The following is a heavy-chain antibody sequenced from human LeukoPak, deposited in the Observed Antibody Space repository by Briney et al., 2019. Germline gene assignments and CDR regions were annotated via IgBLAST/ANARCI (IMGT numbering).Heavy chain of an antibody. D-gene: IGHD3-16*01. CDR1: GFTFSSYG. CDR3: ARGQIYDYVWGSYLDY. Sequence: GGSLRLSCAASGFTFSSYGMHWVRQAPGKGLEWVAVIWYDGSNKYYADSVKSRFTISRDNSKNTLYLQMNSLRAEDTAVYYCARGQIYDYVWGSYLDYWGQGTLVTVSS. V-gene: IGHV3-33*01. J-gene: IGHJ4*02. CDR2: IWYDGSNK.